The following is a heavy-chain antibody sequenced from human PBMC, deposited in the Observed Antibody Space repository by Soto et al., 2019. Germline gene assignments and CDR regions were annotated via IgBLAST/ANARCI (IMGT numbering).Heavy chain of an antibody. CDR2: MNPGSGDT. J-gene: IGHJ5*02. D-gene: IGHD3-16*01. Sequence: ASGKVSGESSGYSFTNNNVSWVRQATGQGLEWMGWMNPGSGDTGYAQKFQGRVTMTRDISIATAYMELSSLRSDDTAIYYCARMETFGSLNWFDPWGQGTLVTVSS. CDR3: ARMETFGSLNWFDP. CDR1: GYSFTNNN. V-gene: IGHV1-8*01.